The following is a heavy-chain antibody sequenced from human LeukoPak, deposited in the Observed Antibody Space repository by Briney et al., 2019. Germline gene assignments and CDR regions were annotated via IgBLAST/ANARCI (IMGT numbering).Heavy chain of an antibody. CDR1: GGTFSSYA. J-gene: IGHJ4*02. CDR2: IIPIFGTA. Sequence: GASVKVSCKASGGTFSSYAISWVRQAPGQGLEWMGGIIPIFGTANYAQKFQGRVTITADKSTSTAYMELSSLRSEDTAVYYCASIGADGYNVGYFDYWGQGTLVTVSS. V-gene: IGHV1-69*06. CDR3: ASIGADGYNVGYFDY. D-gene: IGHD5-24*01.